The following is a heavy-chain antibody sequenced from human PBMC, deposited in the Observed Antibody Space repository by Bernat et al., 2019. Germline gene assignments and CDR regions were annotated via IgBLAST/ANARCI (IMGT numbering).Heavy chain of an antibody. J-gene: IGHJ4*02. CDR1: GGSISSSGYY. V-gene: IGHV4-39*01. CDR2: IYYSGST. Sequence: LQLQESGPGLVKPSETLSLSCTVSGGSISSSGYYGGWIRQPPGKGLEWIGSIYYSGSTYYNPSLKSRVTISVDTSKNQFSLKLSSVTAADTAVYYCARQKGYYDSSGYSGRYYFDYWGQGTLVTVSS. CDR3: ARQKGYYDSSGYSGRYYFDY. D-gene: IGHD3-22*01.